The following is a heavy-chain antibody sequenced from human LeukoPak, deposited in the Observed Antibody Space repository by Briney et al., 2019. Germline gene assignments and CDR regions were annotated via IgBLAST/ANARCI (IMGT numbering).Heavy chain of an antibody. CDR1: GYSLTSYW. Sequence: RGESLKISCKGSGYSLTSYWIAWVRQMPGKGLEWMGIIYPGDSHTRYSPSFQGQVTISADKSIAYLQWGSLKASDTAMYYCARRGYSGYDSPLGYWGQGTLVTVSS. J-gene: IGHJ4*02. CDR3: ARRGYSGYDSPLGY. D-gene: IGHD5-12*01. V-gene: IGHV5-51*01. CDR2: IYPGDSHT.